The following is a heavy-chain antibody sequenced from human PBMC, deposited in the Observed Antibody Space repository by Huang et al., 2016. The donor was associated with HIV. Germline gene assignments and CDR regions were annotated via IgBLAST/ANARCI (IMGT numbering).Heavy chain of an antibody. CDR2: ISYDGSNE. CDR1: GFSFSMFN. Sequence: QVQLVESGGGVVQPGRSLRLSCVASGFSFSMFNMHWVRQDPGKGLEWVAVISYDGSNEDYVESVKGRFTISRDNSKNTLYLQMNSLRPEDTAVYYCAKRFSAYDCFDSWGQGTLVTVSS. D-gene: IGHD5-12*01. V-gene: IGHV3-30*18. J-gene: IGHJ4*02. CDR3: AKRFSAYDCFDS.